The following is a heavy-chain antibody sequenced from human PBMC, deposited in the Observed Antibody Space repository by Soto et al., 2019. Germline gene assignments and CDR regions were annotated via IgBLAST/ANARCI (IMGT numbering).Heavy chain of an antibody. CDR1: GDTISTGGYS. J-gene: IGHJ6*02. V-gene: IGHV4-30-2*01. CDR3: ARVSGSYYYGMDV. CDR2: TYHSGNP. Sequence: TLSLTCGVSGDTISTGGYSWAWIRQPPGKALEWIGHTYHSGNPYYNPSLKSRVIISVDRSKNQFSLKVSSVTAADTAVYYCARVSGSYYYGMDVWGQGTTVTVSS.